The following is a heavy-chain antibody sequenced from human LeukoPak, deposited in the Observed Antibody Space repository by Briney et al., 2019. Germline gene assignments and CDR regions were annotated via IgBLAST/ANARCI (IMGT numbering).Heavy chain of an antibody. D-gene: IGHD6-13*01. Sequence: PSETLSLTCTVSGGSISNYYWSWIRQSPVKGLEWIGFIYYSGSTNYNPSLKSRVTISVDTSKNQFSLKLSSVTAADMAIYYCARVVSSSWDYYYYMDVWGKGTTVTISS. CDR1: GGSISNYY. V-gene: IGHV4-59*01. CDR2: IYYSGST. J-gene: IGHJ6*03. CDR3: ARVVSSSWDYYYYMDV.